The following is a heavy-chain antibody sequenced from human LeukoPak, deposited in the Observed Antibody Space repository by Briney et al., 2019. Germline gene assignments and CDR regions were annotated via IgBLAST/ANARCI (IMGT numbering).Heavy chain of an antibody. Sequence: SETLSLTCTVSGGSISSSSYYWGWIRQPPGKGLEWIGSIYYSGSTYYNPSLKSRVTISVDTSKNQFSLKLSSVTAADTAVYYCARVGGAYCGGDCYSSLFDYWGQGTLVTVSS. V-gene: IGHV4-39*07. CDR1: GGSISSSSYY. D-gene: IGHD2-21*02. CDR2: IYYSGST. J-gene: IGHJ4*02. CDR3: ARVGGAYCGGDCYSSLFDY.